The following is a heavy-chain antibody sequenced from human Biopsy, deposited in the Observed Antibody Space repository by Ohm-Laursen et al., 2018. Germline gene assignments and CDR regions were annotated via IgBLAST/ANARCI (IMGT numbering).Heavy chain of an antibody. D-gene: IGHD3-10*01. J-gene: IGHJ4*02. CDR2: IYHTGIT. CDR1: DGSISNIINY. Sequence: SDTLSLTRTVTDGSISNIINYWGWIRQPLGKGLEWLGSIYHTGITDYNPSLKSRVPISVDTSNNQFSQNLSSLTAADTAVYYCARHSFGSGRDFWGQGTLVTVSS. V-gene: IGHV4-39*01. CDR3: ARHSFGSGRDF.